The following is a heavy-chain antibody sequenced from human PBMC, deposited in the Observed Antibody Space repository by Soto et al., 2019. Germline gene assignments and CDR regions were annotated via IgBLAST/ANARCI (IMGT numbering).Heavy chain of an antibody. J-gene: IGHJ5*02. V-gene: IGHV4-59*01. Sequence: LSLTCVVSGGSITSYHWSWIRQFPGKGLESISYTSYNGSYNYTPSLDCRSTISMDTWKNLLSLKSTSITAADTPVYYCERGRLGGFAHYFDPWGQGTLVTVSS. CDR1: GGSITSYH. CDR2: TSYNGSY. D-gene: IGHD5-12*01. CDR3: ERGRLGGFAHYFDP.